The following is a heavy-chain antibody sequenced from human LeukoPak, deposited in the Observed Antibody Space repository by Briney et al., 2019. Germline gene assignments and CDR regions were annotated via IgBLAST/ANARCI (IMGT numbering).Heavy chain of an antibody. J-gene: IGHJ4*02. V-gene: IGHV3-23*01. CDR1: GFTFSSYA. D-gene: IGHD6-19*01. CDR2: ISGSGGST. CDR3: AKVLGVAVAGTVDY. Sequence: PGGSLRLSCVASGFTFSSYAMSWVREAPGKGLEWVSAISGSGGSTYYADSVKGRFTISRDNSKNTLYLQMNSLRAEDTAVYYCAKVLGVAVAGTVDYWGQGTLVTVSS.